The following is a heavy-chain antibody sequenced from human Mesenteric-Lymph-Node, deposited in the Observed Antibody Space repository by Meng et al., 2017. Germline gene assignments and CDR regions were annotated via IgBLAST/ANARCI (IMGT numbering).Heavy chain of an antibody. J-gene: IGHJ4*02. CDR1: GYTFTSYY. D-gene: IGHD3-10*01. CDR2: INPSGGTT. CDR3: ARVDLRGSMVRGGFDY. V-gene: IGHV1-46*01. Sequence: ASVKVSCKESGYTFTSYYMHWVRQAPGQGLEWMGLINPSGGTTSYAQKFQGRVTMTRDTSTSTVYMELSSLRSEDTAVYYCARVDLRGSMVRGGFDYWGQGTLVTVSS.